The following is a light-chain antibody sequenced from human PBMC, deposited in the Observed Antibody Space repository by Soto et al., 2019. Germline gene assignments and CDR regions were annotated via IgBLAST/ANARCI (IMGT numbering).Light chain of an antibody. CDR2: KAS. CDR1: QGINIW. Sequence: DVQMTQSPSTLSASVGDRVSITCRASQGINIWLAWYQQKPGRAPKLLIHKASTLESGVPSRFSGSGSGTEFTLTIDSLQPDDFATYYCQQCNVYWTFGQGTKVEIK. J-gene: IGKJ1*01. CDR3: QQCNVYWT. V-gene: IGKV1-5*03.